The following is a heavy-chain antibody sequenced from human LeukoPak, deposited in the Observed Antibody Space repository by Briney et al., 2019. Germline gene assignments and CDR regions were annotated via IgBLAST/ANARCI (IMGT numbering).Heavy chain of an antibody. CDR2: INTNTGNP. CDR3: ARDRAPLYCTNGVCYFFSLGY. J-gene: IGHJ4*02. D-gene: IGHD2-8*01. V-gene: IGHV7-4-1*02. Sequence: GASVKVSCKASGYTFTSYAMNWVRQAPGQGLEWMGWINTNTGNPTYAQGFTGRFVFSLDTSVSTAYLQISSLKAEDTAVYYCARDRAPLYCTNGVCYFFSLGYWGQGTLVTVSS. CDR1: GYTFTSYA.